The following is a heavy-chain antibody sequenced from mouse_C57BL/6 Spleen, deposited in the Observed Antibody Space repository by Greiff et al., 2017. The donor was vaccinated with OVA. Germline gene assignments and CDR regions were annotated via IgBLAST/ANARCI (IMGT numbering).Heavy chain of an antibody. D-gene: IGHD2-1*01. CDR1: GYTFTDYE. V-gene: IGHV1-15*01. CDR3: TRRDGNYGGWYFDY. CDR2: IDPETGGT. Sequence: QVQLQQSGAELVRPGASVTLSCKASGYTFTDYEMHWVKQTPVHGLEWIGAIDPETGGTAYNQKFKGKAILTADKSSSTAYMEPRSLTSEDSAVYYCTRRDGNYGGWYFDYWGQGTTLTVSS. J-gene: IGHJ2*01.